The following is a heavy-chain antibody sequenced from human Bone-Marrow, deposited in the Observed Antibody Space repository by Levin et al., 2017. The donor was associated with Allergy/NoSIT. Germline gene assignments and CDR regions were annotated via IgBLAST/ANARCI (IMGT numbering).Heavy chain of an antibody. CDR1: GDSISRYY. CDR2: IYYSGST. J-gene: IGHJ6*04. Sequence: SETLSLTCTVSGDSISRYYWSWIRQPPGKGLEWIGYIYYSGSTNYNPSLKSRVTISVDTSKNQFPLDLNFVTAADTAVYYCARDAQTSPTRNYGMDVWGKGTTVTVSS. V-gene: IGHV4-59*01. CDR3: ARDAQTSPTRNYGMDV.